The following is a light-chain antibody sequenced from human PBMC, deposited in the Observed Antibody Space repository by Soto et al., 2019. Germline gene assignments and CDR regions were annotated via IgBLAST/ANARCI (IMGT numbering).Light chain of an antibody. J-gene: IGLJ2*01. CDR1: SSNIGAGYD. CDR2: GNS. CDR3: QSYDSSLSGSL. V-gene: IGLV1-40*01. Sequence: QSVLTQPTSVSGAPGQRVTISCTGSSSNIGAGYDVHWYQQLPATAPKLLIYGNSNRPSGVPDRFSASKSGTSASLAITGLQAEDEADYYCQSYDSSLSGSLFGGGTKVTVL.